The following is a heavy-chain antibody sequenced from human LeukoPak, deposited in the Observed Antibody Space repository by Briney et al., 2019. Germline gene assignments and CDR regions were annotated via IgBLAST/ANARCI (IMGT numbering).Heavy chain of an antibody. J-gene: IGHJ2*01. CDR1: GFTLSTKY. CDR3: ARVGDHYHWYLDL. D-gene: IGHD3-10*01. CDR2: LYSGGAT. V-gene: IGHV3-53*01. Sequence: PGGSLTLSCEGLGFTLSTKYMNWVRQAPGKGLEWVSILYSGGATYYADSVKGRFTVSRDSSKNTLYLHINSLRAEDTAVYYCARVGDHYHWYLDLWGRGALVTASS.